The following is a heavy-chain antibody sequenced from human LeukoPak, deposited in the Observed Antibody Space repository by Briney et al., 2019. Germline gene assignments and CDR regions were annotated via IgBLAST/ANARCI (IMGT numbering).Heavy chain of an antibody. Sequence: GGPLRLSCAASGVTFSSYSMNWVHQAPGKGLEWVSSISSSSSYIYYADSVKGRFTISRDNAKNSLYLQMNSLRAEDTAVYYCARIGSGDAFDIWGQGTMVTVSS. CDR1: GVTFSSYS. J-gene: IGHJ3*02. CDR3: ARIGSGDAFDI. V-gene: IGHV3-21*01. CDR2: ISSSSSYI.